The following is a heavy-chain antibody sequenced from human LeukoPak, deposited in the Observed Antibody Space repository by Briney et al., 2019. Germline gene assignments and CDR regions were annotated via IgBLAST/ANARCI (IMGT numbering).Heavy chain of an antibody. CDR2: MNPNSGNT. CDR1: GYSFTAYY. CDR3: ARPEAAAGTVDY. D-gene: IGHD6-13*01. Sequence: GASVKVSCKASGYSFTAYYIHWVRQATGQGLEWMGWMNPNSGNTGYAQKFQGRVTMTRNTSISTAYMELSSLRSEDTAVYYCARPEAAAGTVDYWGQGTLVTVSS. V-gene: IGHV1-8*02. J-gene: IGHJ4*02.